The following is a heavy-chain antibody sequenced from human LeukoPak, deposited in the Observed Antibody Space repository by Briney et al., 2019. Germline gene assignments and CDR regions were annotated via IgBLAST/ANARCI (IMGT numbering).Heavy chain of an antibody. D-gene: IGHD2-8*01. CDR2: IIPIFGTA. CDR1: GGTFSSYA. J-gene: IGHJ6*03. CDR3: ARGGLRVMVYRLYYMDV. Sequence: ASVKVSCKASGGTFSSYAISWVRQAPGQGLEWMGGIIPIFGTANYAQKFQGRVTITADESTSTAYMELSSLRSDDTAVYYCARGGLRVMVYRLYYMDVWGKGTTVTVSS. V-gene: IGHV1-69*13.